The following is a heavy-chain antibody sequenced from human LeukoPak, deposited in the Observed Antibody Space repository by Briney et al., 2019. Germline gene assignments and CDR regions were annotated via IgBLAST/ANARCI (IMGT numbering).Heavy chain of an antibody. J-gene: IGHJ4*02. Sequence: GGSLRLSCAASGFTFSSYSMNWVRQAPGKGLEWVSSISSSSDYIYYADSVKGRFTISRDNAKNSLYLQMNSLRAEDTAVYYCAREATVTTWGQGTLVTVSS. CDR3: AREATVTT. CDR1: GFTFSSYS. D-gene: IGHD4-11*01. V-gene: IGHV3-21*01. CDR2: ISSSSDYI.